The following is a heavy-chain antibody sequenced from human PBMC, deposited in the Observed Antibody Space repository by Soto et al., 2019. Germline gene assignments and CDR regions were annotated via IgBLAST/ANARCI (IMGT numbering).Heavy chain of an antibody. CDR3: ARALLGFSYGYGGYFDP. CDR2: ISYRGST. Sequence: LSLTCNVSGGSFNGYSWSWFRQTSGKGLEWIGDISYRGSTSYSPSLKSRLMISLDTSNNQFSLKVASVTAADTAVYYCARALLGFSYGYGGYFDPWGPGTLGTVSA. D-gene: IGHD3-16*01. J-gene: IGHJ4*02. CDR1: GGSFNGYS. V-gene: IGHV4-34*01.